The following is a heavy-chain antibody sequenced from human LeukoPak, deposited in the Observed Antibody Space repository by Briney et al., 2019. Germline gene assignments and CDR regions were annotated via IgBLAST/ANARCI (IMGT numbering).Heavy chain of an antibody. D-gene: IGHD3-10*01. CDR1: GFTFSSFG. V-gene: IGHV3-23*01. Sequence: GGSLRLSCAASGFTFSSFGMSWVRQAPGKGLEWVSAIGGRDGSTYYADSVKGRFTISRDNSKNTLYVQMNSLRAEDTAVYYCAKGHYYGSGSLDYWGQGTLVTVSS. CDR2: IGGRDGST. J-gene: IGHJ4*02. CDR3: AKGHYYGSGSLDY.